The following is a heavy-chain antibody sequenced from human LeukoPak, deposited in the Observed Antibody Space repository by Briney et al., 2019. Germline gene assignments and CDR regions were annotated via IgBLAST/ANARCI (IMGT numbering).Heavy chain of an antibody. Sequence: GASVKVSCKASGYTFTSYGISWVRQAPGQGLEWMGWISAYNGNTNYAQKLQGRVTMTTDTSTSTAYMELRSLRSDDTAVYYCARDPPPWAYGSGSSNWFDPWGQGTLVTVSS. CDR2: ISAYNGNT. J-gene: IGHJ5*02. D-gene: IGHD3-10*01. CDR3: ARDPPPWAYGSGSSNWFDP. CDR1: GYTFTSYG. V-gene: IGHV1-18*01.